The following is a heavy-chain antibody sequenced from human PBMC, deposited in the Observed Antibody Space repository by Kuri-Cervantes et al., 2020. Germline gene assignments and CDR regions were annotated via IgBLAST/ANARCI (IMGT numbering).Heavy chain of an antibody. CDR2: ISYDGSNK. Sequence: GESLKISCAASGFTFSSCGMHWVRQAPGKGLEWVAVISYDGSNKYYADSVKGRFTISRDNAKNSLYLQMNSLRAEDTAVYYCARDLGSGNYPSWFDPWGQGTLVTVSS. D-gene: IGHD3-10*01. V-gene: IGHV3-30*03. J-gene: IGHJ5*02. CDR3: ARDLGSGNYPSWFDP. CDR1: GFTFSSCG.